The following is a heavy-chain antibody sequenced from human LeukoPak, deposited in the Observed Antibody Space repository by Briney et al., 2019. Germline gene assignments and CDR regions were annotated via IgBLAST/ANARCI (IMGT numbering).Heavy chain of an antibody. D-gene: IGHD2-15*01. CDR3: ARDLVVVAATDYYGMDV. V-gene: IGHV1-18*01. CDR1: GYTFTSYG. J-gene: IGHJ6*02. CDR2: ISAYNGNT. Sequence: ASVKVSCKASGYTFTSYGISWVRQAPGQGLEWMGWISAYNGNTNYAQKLQGRVIMTTDTSTSTAYMELRSLRSVDTAVYYCARDLVVVAATDYYGMDVWGQGTTVTVSS.